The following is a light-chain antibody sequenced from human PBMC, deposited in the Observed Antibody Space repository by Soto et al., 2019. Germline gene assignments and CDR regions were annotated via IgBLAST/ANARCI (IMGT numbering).Light chain of an antibody. Sequence: EIVMTQSPATLSVSPGERATLSCRASQGVSSDLAWYQQKPGQAPRLLIYGASTRATGIPARFSGSGSGTDFTLTISSLQSEDFAVYHCQQYNDWPRTFGQGTKVEIK. CDR3: QQYNDWPRT. J-gene: IGKJ1*01. CDR2: GAS. V-gene: IGKV3-15*01. CDR1: QGVSSD.